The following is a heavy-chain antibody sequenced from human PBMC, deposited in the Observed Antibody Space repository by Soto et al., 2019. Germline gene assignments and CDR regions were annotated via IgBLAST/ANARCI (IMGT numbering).Heavy chain of an antibody. J-gene: IGHJ4*02. CDR1: GGSFSGYY. Sequence: SETLSLTCAVYGGSFSGYYWNWIRQPPGKGLEWIGEINHSGSTNYNPSLKSRVTMSVDTSKNQFSLTLMSVTAADTAVYYCARGPEGQDWGQGTLVTVSS. V-gene: IGHV4-34*01. CDR2: INHSGST. CDR3: ARGPEGQD.